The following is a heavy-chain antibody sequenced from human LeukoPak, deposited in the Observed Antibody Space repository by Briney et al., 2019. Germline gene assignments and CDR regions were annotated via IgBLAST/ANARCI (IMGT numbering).Heavy chain of an antibody. D-gene: IGHD3-3*01. J-gene: IGHJ5*02. Sequence: GRSLRLSCAASGFTFSSYAMHWVRQAPGKGLEWVAVISYDGSNKYYADSVKGRFTISRDNSKNTLYLQTNSLRAEDTAVYYCAREYYDFWSGYYFDWFDPWGQGTLVTVSS. CDR3: AREYYDFWSGYYFDWFDP. CDR2: ISYDGSNK. V-gene: IGHV3-30*01. CDR1: GFTFSSYA.